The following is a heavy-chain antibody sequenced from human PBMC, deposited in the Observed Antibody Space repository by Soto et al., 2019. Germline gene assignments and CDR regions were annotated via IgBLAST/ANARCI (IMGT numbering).Heavy chain of an antibody. CDR1: GFTFSDYY. V-gene: IGHV3-11*01. Sequence: GGSLRLSCAASGFTFSDYYMSWIRQAPGKGLEWVSYISSSGSTIYYADSVKGRFTISRDNAKNSLYLQMNSLRAEDTAVYYWARDKVVVVPAAIGYYYYGMDVWGQGTTVTVSS. D-gene: IGHD2-2*02. CDR3: ARDKVVVVPAAIGYYYYGMDV. J-gene: IGHJ6*02. CDR2: ISSSGSTI.